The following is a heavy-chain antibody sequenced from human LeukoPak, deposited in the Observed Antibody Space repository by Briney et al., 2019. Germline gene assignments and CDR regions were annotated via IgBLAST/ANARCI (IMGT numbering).Heavy chain of an antibody. CDR1: GGSFSGYY. D-gene: IGHD2-2*02. J-gene: IGHJ3*02. CDR3: ARDTYDAFDI. Sequence: ASETLSLTCAVYGGSFSGYYWSWIRQPPGKGLEWIGEINHSGSTNYNPSLKSRVTISVDTSKNQFSLKLSSVTAADTAVYYCARDTYDAFDIWGQGTMVTASS. CDR2: INHSGST. V-gene: IGHV4-34*01.